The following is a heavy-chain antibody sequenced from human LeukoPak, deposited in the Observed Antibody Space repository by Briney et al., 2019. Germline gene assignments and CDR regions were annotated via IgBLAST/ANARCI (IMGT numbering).Heavy chain of an antibody. CDR2: IYYSGST. J-gene: IGHJ4*02. D-gene: IGHD3-22*01. V-gene: IGHV4-39*01. CDR3: ARLYDSSGNGGY. Sequence: SETLSLTCTVSGGSISSSSYYWGWIRQPPGKGLEWIGSIYYSGSTYYNPSLKSRVTISVDTSKNQFSLKLSSVTAADTAVYYCARLYDSSGNGGYWGQGTLVTVSS. CDR1: GGSISSSSYY.